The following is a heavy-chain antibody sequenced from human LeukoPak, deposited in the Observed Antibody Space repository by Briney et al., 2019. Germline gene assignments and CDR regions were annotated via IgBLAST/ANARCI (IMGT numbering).Heavy chain of an antibody. CDR2: ITRDGSST. V-gene: IGHV3-74*01. Sequence: GGSLRLSCAASGFTFSSYWMRWVRQAPGKGLVWVSRITRDGSSTTYADSVKARFTISRDNSQTTLYLQMDSLRDDDTAVYYCARDPGYESWSPFWGGMDVWGNGTTVTVSS. J-gene: IGHJ6*04. D-gene: IGHD3-16*01. CDR1: GFTFSSYW. CDR3: ARDPGYESWSPFWGGMDV.